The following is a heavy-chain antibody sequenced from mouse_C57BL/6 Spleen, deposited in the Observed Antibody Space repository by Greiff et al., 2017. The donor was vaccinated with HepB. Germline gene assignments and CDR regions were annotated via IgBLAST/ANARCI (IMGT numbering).Heavy chain of an antibody. V-gene: IGHV1-82*01. J-gene: IGHJ2*01. CDR3: ARDYGSSSYYFDY. CDR1: GYAFSSSW. Sequence: VQLQQSGPELVKPGASVKISCKASGYAFSSSWMNWVKQRPGKGLEWIGRIYPGDGDTNYNGKFKGKATLTADKSSSTAYMQLSSLTSEDSAVYFCARDYGSSSYYFDYWGQGTTLTVSS. D-gene: IGHD1-1*01. CDR2: IYPGDGDT.